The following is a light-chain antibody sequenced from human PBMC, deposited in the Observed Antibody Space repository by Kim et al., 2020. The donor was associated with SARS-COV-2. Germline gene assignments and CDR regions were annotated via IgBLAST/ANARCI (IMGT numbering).Light chain of an antibody. CDR3: SSFTTRSTLV. Sequence: QSALTQPASVSGSPGQSISISCTGTSSNIGSYNYVSWHQQHPGKAPKLMIYDVNKRPSGISSRFSGSKSGSTASLTISGLQAEEEADYYCSSFTTRSTLVFGGGTK. V-gene: IGLV2-14*03. CDR2: DVN. J-gene: IGLJ3*02. CDR1: SSNIGSYNY.